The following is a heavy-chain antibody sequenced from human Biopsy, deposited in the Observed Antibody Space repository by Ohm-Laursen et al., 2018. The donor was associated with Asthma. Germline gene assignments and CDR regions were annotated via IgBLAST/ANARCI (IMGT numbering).Heavy chain of an antibody. CDR2: INPNSGGT. J-gene: IGHJ5*02. D-gene: IGHD6-13*01. V-gene: IGHV1-2*06. Sequence: KASSKASGETPFGCHIHSMPEAPGQGLEWRGRINPNSGGTNYAQKFQGRVTMTSDTSITTAYMEVSRLRSVDTAVYYCARGQKSAGDRWFDPWGQGTLVTVSS. CDR1: GETPFGCH. CDR3: ARGQKSAGDRWFDP.